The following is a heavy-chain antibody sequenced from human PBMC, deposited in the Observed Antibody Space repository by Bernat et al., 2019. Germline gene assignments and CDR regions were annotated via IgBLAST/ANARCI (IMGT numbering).Heavy chain of an antibody. CDR1: GFTFGTFA. V-gene: IGHV3-23*04. Sequence: EVRLVESGGDLVQPGGSLRLSCAASGFTFGTFAMSWVRQAPGKGLEWVSAMTGGGTTYYADSVKGRVIISRDNSKNMLFMQMNSLTAEDTAVYYCAKFRGQLIRNYYMNVWGEGTTATVS. D-gene: IGHD2-21*01. CDR2: MTGGGTT. J-gene: IGHJ6*03. CDR3: AKFRGQLIRNYYMNV.